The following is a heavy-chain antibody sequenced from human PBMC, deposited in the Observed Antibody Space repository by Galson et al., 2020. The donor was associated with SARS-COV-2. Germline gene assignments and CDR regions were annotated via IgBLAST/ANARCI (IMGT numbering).Heavy chain of an antibody. CDR1: GYSFTSYW. V-gene: IGHV5-51*01. Sequence: KIGESLKISCKDSGYSFTSYWIGWVRQMPGKGLEWMGIIWPGDSDTRYSPSFQGQVTISADKSISTAYLQWSSLKASDTAMYYCARRLYSSTTGSDVFDIWGQGTMVTVSS. CDR3: ARRLYSSTTGSDVFDI. J-gene: IGHJ3*02. CDR2: IWPGDSDT. D-gene: IGHD6-13*01.